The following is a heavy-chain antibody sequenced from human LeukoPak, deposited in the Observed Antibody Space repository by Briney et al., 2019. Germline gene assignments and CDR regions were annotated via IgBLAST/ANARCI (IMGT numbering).Heavy chain of an antibody. CDR1: GGSISSSYSY. CDR3: ARAHSIASYYYGVDV. D-gene: IGHD2/OR15-2a*01. J-gene: IGHJ6*02. V-gene: IGHV4-39*07. CDR2: IYYSGST. Sequence: SETLSLTCTVSGGSISSSYSYWGWIRQPPGKGLEGIGNIYYSGSTYYSPSLTSRVTVSVDTSENQFSLKLSSVTAADTAVYYCARAHSIASYYYGVDVWGQGTTVIVSS.